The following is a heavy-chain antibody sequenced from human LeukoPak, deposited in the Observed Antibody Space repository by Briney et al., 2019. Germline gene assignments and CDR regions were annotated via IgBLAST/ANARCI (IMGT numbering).Heavy chain of an antibody. CDR1: GFTFTNYG. CDR3: ARSWHYYDSSGYNH. Sequence: GAPVKVSCKASGFTFTNYGVNWVRQATGQGLEWMGWMNPNSGNTGYAQKFQGRVTMTRNTSISAAYMELSSLRSEDTAVYYCARSWHYYDSSGYNHWGQGTLVTVSS. D-gene: IGHD3-22*01. V-gene: IGHV1-8*01. CDR2: MNPNSGNT. J-gene: IGHJ5*02.